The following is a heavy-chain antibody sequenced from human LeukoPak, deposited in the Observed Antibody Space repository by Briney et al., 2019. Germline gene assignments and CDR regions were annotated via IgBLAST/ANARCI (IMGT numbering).Heavy chain of an antibody. V-gene: IGHV4-39*01. Sequence: SETLSLTCSVSGGSISSSSYYWGWIRQPPGKGLEWIGSIYYSGTTYYNPSLKSRVTTSVDTSKNQFSLKLSSVSAADTAVYYCARQRVPAYYFDYWGQGTLVTVSA. D-gene: IGHD4/OR15-4a*01. CDR1: GGSISSSSYY. CDR2: IYYSGTT. J-gene: IGHJ4*02. CDR3: ARQRVPAYYFDY.